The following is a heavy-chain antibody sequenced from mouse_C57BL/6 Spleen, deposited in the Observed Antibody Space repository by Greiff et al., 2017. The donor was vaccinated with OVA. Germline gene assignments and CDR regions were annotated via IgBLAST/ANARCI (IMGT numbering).Heavy chain of an antibody. CDR2: INPNNGGT. V-gene: IGHV1-18*01. CDR1: GYTFTDYN. Sequence: EVQLQQSGPELVKPGASVKIPCKASGYTFTDYNMDWVKQSHGKSLEWIGDINPNNGGTIYNQKFKGKATLTVDKSSSTAYMELRSLTSEDTAVYYCARGHDGYTGYFDYWGQGTTLTVSS. D-gene: IGHD2-3*01. CDR3: ARGHDGYTGYFDY. J-gene: IGHJ2*01.